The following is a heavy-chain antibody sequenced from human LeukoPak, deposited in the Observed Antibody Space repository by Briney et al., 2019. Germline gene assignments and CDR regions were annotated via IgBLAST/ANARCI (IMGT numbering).Heavy chain of an antibody. CDR2: IKQDGSEK. Sequence: GGSLRLSCAASGFPFTTYWMSWVRQAPGKGLEWVANIKQDGSEKYYVDSVKGRFTISRDNAKNSLYLQMNSLRAEDTAVYYCARDRVYYYGSGSLPVVGYYFDYWGQGTLVTVSS. J-gene: IGHJ4*02. CDR3: ARDRVYYYGSGSLPVVGYYFDY. CDR1: GFPFTTYW. V-gene: IGHV3-7*01. D-gene: IGHD3-10*01.